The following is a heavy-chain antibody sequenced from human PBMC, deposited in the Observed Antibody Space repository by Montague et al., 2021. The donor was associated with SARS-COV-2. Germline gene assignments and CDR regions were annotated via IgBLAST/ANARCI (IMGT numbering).Heavy chain of an antibody. CDR2: LYYRGNT. CDR3: GRTPGRGGMDV. J-gene: IGHJ6*02. D-gene: IGHD3-10*01. CDR1: GGSVRSTSYY. Sequence: SETLSLTCLVSGGSVRSTSYYWGWIRQAPGKGLEWLGSLYYRGNTNYNPSLKSRVTISLEESKSQFSLKLSSVTAADTAVYFCGRTPGRGGMDVWGQGTTVTVS. V-gene: IGHV4-61*05.